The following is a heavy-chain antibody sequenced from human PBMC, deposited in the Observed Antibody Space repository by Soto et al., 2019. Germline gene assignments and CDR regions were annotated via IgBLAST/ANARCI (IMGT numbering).Heavy chain of an antibody. CDR1: GDGVSSNSAA. CDR2: TYYGSKWYN. V-gene: IGHV6-1*01. Sequence: SQTLSLTCAISGDGVSSNSAAWNWIRQSPSRGLEWLGRTYYGSKWYNDYAVSVKGRITINPDTSKNQFSLHLHSVTPEDTAVYYCARDRSPGSSSWYDYWGQGALVTVSS. J-gene: IGHJ4*02. CDR3: ARDRSPGSSSWYDY. D-gene: IGHD6-13*01.